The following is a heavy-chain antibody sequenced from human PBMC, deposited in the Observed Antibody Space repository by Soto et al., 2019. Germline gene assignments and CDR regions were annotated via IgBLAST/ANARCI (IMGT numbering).Heavy chain of an antibody. CDR3: ARDQLGYYFDY. CDR1: EFTFSSYW. V-gene: IGHV3-74*01. D-gene: IGHD6-6*01. J-gene: IGHJ4*02. Sequence: GGSLRLSCAASEFTFSSYWMHWVRQAPGKGLVWVSRINSDGSSTSYADSVKGRFTISRDNAKNTLYLQMNSLRAEDTAVYYCARDQLGYYFDYWGQGTLVTVSS. CDR2: INSDGSST.